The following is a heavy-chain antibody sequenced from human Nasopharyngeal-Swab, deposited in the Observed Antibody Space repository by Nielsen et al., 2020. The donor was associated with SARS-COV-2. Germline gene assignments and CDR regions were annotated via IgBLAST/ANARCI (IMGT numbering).Heavy chain of an antibody. Sequence: GGSLRLSCAASGFTFSDYYMAWIRQAPGKGLEWVSYISTSGRSTDSADSVKGRFTISRDNANNLLYLQMNSLGAEDTAVYYCTRDGSWATGGAFDIWGQGTMVTVSA. CDR3: TRDGSWATGGAFDI. CDR1: GFTFSDYY. D-gene: IGHD3-10*01. CDR2: ISTSGRST. V-gene: IGHV3-11*04. J-gene: IGHJ3*02.